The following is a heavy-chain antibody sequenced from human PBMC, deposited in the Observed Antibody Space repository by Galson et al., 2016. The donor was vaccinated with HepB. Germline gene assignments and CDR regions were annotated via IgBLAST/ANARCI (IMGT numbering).Heavy chain of an antibody. J-gene: IGHJ4*02. Sequence: SLRLSCAASGFTFSSYWMDWVRQAPGKGLVWVSRINSDGSSASYADSVKGRFTISRDNTKNSLFLHLRGLRAEDTAMYYCVRDDDSWRHWGQGTQVAVSS. CDR3: VRDDDSWRH. D-gene: IGHD3-16*01. CDR2: INSDGSSA. V-gene: IGHV3-74*01. CDR1: GFTFSSYW.